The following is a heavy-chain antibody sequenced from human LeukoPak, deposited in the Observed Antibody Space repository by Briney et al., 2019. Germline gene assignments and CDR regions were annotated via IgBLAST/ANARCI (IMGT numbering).Heavy chain of an antibody. J-gene: IGHJ4*02. CDR2: IIPIFGTA. Sequence: GASVKVSCKASGGTFSSYAISWVRQAPGQGLEWMGGIIPIFGTANYAQKFQGRVTVTADESTSTAYMELSSLRSEDTAVYYCATPQQDCGGDCYLYYFDYWGQGTLVTVPS. CDR1: GGTFSSYA. V-gene: IGHV1-69*13. D-gene: IGHD2-21*02. CDR3: ATPQQDCGGDCYLYYFDY.